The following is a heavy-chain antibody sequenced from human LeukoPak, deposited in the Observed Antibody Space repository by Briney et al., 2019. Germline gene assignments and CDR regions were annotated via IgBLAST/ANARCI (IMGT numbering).Heavy chain of an antibody. CDR1: GFTFSSYS. J-gene: IGHJ4*02. CDR3: ARDGLYYDFWSGYFPEVDY. CDR2: ISSSSSTI. Sequence: PGGSLRLSCAASGFTFSSYSMNWVRQAPGKGLEWVSYISSSSSTIYYADSVKGRFTISRDNAKNSLYLQMNSLRAEDTAVYYCARDGLYYDFWSGYFPEVDYWGQGTLVTVSS. V-gene: IGHV3-48*01. D-gene: IGHD3-3*01.